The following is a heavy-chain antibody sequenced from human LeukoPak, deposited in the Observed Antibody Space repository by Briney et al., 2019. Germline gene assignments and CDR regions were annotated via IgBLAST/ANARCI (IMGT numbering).Heavy chain of an antibody. Sequence: SVKVSCKASGGTFSSYAISWVRQAPGQGLEWVGGIIPIFGTANYAQKFQGRVTITTDESTSTAYMELNSLRSEDTAVYYCAREDLSGYSSSWVVNWFDPWGQGTLVTVSS. CDR1: GGTFSSYA. J-gene: IGHJ5*02. CDR2: IIPIFGTA. V-gene: IGHV1-69*05. D-gene: IGHD6-13*01. CDR3: AREDLSGYSSSWVVNWFDP.